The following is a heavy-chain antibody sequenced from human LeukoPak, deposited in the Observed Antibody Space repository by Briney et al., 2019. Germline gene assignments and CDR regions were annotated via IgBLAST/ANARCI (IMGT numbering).Heavy chain of an antibody. CDR1: GYTFTSYD. J-gene: IGHJ5*02. CDR2: MNPNSGNT. V-gene: IGHV1-8*01. D-gene: IGHD1-26*01. CDR3: AKDEVVGTIDWFDP. Sequence: ASVKVSCKASGYTFTSYDINWVRQATGQGLEWMGWMNPNSGNTGYAQKFQGRVTMTGNTSISTAYMELSSLRAEDTAVYYCAKDEVVGTIDWFDPWGQGTLVTVSS.